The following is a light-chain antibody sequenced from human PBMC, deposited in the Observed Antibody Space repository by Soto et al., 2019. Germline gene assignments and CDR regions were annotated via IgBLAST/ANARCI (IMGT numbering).Light chain of an antibody. Sequence: DIQMTQSPSTLSASVGDRVTITCRASQSINNWLAWYQQKPGKAPKLLIYRASSLENGVPSRFSGRESGTKFIFTITSLQPDDFATYYCQQYSSASTFGQGTKVEI. CDR3: QQYSSAST. V-gene: IGKV1-5*03. CDR2: RAS. CDR1: QSINNW. J-gene: IGKJ1*01.